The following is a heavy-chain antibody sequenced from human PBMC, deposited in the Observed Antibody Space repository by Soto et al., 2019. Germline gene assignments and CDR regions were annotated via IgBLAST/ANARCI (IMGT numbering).Heavy chain of an antibody. CDR3: ARSSGYDYGDYGDDY. CDR1: GGSISSYY. Sequence: QVQLQESGPGLVKPSETLSLTCTVSGGSISSYYWSWIRQPPGKGLEWIGYIYYSGSTNYNPSLKSRVTISVDTSKNQFSLKLSSVTAADTAVYYCARSSGYDYGDYGDDYWGQGTLVTVSS. J-gene: IGHJ4*02. V-gene: IGHV4-59*01. D-gene: IGHD4-17*01. CDR2: IYYSGST.